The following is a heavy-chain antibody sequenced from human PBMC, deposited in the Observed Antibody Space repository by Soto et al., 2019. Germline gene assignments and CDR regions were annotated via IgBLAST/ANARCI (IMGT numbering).Heavy chain of an antibody. V-gene: IGHV6-1*01. CDR1: GDSVSSNSAA. D-gene: IGHD1-1*01. CDR2: TYYRSKWYN. CDR3: ARSGDNWTDFDWFDP. Sequence: PSLTCAISGDSVSSNSAAWNWIRQSPSRGLEWLGRTYYRSKWYNDYAVSVKSRITINPDTSKNQFSLQLNSVTPEDTAVYYCARSGDNWTDFDWFDPWGQGTLVTVSS. J-gene: IGHJ5*02.